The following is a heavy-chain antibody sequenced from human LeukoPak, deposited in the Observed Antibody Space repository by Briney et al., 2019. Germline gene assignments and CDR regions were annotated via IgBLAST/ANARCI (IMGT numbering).Heavy chain of an antibody. CDR2: MRLSGGST. CDR1: GYIFTDYY. D-gene: IGHD4-23*01. V-gene: IGHV1-46*01. CDR3: AREYTVVTFYYFDN. Sequence: ASVKVSCKASGYIFTDYYMHWVRQAPGQGLEWMGIMRLSGGSTTYAQKFQGRVTMTRDTSTSTVYMELSSLRSDDTAMYYCAREYTVVTFYYFDNWGQGAPVTVSS. J-gene: IGHJ4*02.